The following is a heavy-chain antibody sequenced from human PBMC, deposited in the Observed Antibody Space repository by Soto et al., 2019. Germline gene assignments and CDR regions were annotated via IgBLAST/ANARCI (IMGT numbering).Heavy chain of an antibody. J-gene: IGHJ4*02. V-gene: IGHV3-23*01. CDR3: AKVQVRGRVVVPAAAFDY. CDR1: GFTFSSYA. Sequence: VQLLESGGGLVQPGGSLRLSCAASGFTFSSYAMSWVRQAPGKGLEWVSAISGSGGSTYYADSVKGRFTISRDNSKNTLYLQMNSLRAEDTAVYYCAKVQVRGRVVVPAAAFDYWGQGTLVTVSS. CDR2: ISGSGGST. D-gene: IGHD2-2*01.